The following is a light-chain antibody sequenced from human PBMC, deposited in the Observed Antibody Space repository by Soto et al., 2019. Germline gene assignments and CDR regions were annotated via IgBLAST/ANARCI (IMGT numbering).Light chain of an antibody. J-gene: IGKJ1*01. CDR2: GAS. CDR3: QQYNNWPTWT. CDR1: QSVSSN. Sequence: EIVMTQSPATLSVSPGERATLSCRASQSVSSNLAWYQQKPCQAPRLLTYGASTRATAIPARFSGSGSGTDFTLTISSLQSEDFAVYYCQQYNNWPTWTFGQGTKVEIK. V-gene: IGKV3-15*01.